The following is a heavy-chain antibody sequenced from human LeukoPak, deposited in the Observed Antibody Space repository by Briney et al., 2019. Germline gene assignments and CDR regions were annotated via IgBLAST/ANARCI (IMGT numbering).Heavy chain of an antibody. CDR2: INAGNGNT. V-gene: IGHV1-3*01. D-gene: IGHD2-2*01. CDR1: GGTFSSYA. Sequence: ASVKVSCKASGGTFSSYAISWVRQAPGQRLEWMGWINAGNGNTKYSQKFQGRVTITRDTSASTAYMELSSLRSEDTAVYYCARTTAAAPFDYWGQGTLVTVSS. J-gene: IGHJ4*02. CDR3: ARTTAAAPFDY.